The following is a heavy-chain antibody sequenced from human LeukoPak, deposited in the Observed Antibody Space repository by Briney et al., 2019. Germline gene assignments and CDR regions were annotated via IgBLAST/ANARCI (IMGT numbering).Heavy chain of an antibody. V-gene: IGHV4-34*01. CDR2: INHSGST. CDR1: GGSFSGYY. Sequence: SETLSLTCAVYGGSFSGYYWGWIRQPPGKGLEWIGEINHSGSTNYNPSLKSRVTISVDTSKNQFSLKLSSVTAADTAVYYCARCRVATILSGSYPFDYWGQGTLVTVSS. D-gene: IGHD1-26*01. CDR3: ARCRVATILSGSYPFDY. J-gene: IGHJ4*02.